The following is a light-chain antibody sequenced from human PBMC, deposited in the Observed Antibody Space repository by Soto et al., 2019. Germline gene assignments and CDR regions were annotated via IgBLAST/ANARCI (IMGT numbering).Light chain of an antibody. J-gene: IGKJ1*01. V-gene: IGKV3-15*01. Sequence: EVGIPKSRATLSVSSGESATVSFRGSQSVRNNLAWYQQKPGQAPRLLIYGASTRATGIPARFSGSGSGTEFTLTISRLQSEDFALYYCQHYNNWPPAWTCGQGTKGDIK. CDR1: QSVRNN. CDR2: GAS. CDR3: QHYNNWPPAWT.